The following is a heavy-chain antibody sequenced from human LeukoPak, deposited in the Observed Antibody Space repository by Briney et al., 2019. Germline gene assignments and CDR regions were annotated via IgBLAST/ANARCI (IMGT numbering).Heavy chain of an antibody. D-gene: IGHD2-2*01. Sequence: GGSLRLSCAASGFTFSSYAMSWVRQAPGKGLEWVSAISGSGGSTYYADSVKGRFTISRDNSKNTLYLQMNSLRAEDTAVYYCAKDPHLKYCSSTSSCYLYWGQGTLVTVSS. CDR2: ISGSGGST. CDR1: GFTFSSYA. CDR3: AKDPHLKYCSSTSSCYLY. J-gene: IGHJ4*02. V-gene: IGHV3-23*01.